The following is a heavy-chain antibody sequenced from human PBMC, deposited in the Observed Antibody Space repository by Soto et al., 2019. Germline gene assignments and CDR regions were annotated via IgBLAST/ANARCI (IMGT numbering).Heavy chain of an antibody. Sequence: QLQLQESGEGLVKPSQTLSLTCAVSGGSISSGGYSWSWIRQPPGKGLEWIGYIYHSGSTYYNPSLKSRVTISVDRSKNQFSLKLSSVTAADTAVYYCASAGGLGAVAADYWGQGTLVTVSS. V-gene: IGHV4-30-2*01. CDR1: GGSISSGGYS. J-gene: IGHJ4*02. D-gene: IGHD6-19*01. CDR3: ASAGGLGAVAADY. CDR2: IYHSGST.